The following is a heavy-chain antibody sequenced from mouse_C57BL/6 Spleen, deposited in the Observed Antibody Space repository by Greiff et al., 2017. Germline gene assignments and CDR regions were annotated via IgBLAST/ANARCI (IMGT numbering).Heavy chain of an antibody. CDR1: GYTFTDYY. CDR2: INPNNGGT. D-gene: IGHD1-1*01. J-gene: IGHJ3*01. CDR3: ARAGYDYYGGFAY. Sequence: EVQLQQSGPELVKPGASVKISCKASGYTFTDYYMNWVKQSHGKSLEWIGDINPNNGGTSYNQKFKGKATLTVDKSSSTAYMELRSLTSEDSAVYYCARAGYDYYGGFAYWGQGTLVTVSA. V-gene: IGHV1-26*01.